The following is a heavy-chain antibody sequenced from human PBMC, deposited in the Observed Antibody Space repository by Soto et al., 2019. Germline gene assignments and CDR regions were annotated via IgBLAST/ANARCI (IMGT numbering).Heavy chain of an antibody. V-gene: IGHV4-39*01. D-gene: IGHD1-20*01. CDR2: IYYSGST. CDR1: GGSISSSSYY. J-gene: IGHJ6*03. Sequence: QLQLQESGPGLVKPSETLSLTCTVSGGSISSSSYYWGWIRQPPGKGLEWIGSIYYSGSTYYNPSLKSRVTISVHTPKNPFSLNLSSVTAADTAVYYCARRGPYNWNDVANYYYMDVWGKGTTVTVSS. CDR3: ARRGPYNWNDVANYYYMDV.